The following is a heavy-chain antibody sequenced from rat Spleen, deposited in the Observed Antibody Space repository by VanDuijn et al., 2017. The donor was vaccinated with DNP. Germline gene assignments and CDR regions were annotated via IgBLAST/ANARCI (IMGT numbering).Heavy chain of an antibody. V-gene: IGHV5S10*01. D-gene: IGHD1-3*01. CDR3: ARGGGSYPFDY. CDR2: IIYDGSRT. CDR1: GITFRDYN. Sequence: EVQLVESGGGLVQPGRSLKLSCAASGITFRDYNMAWVRQAPKKGLEWVATIIYDGSRTYYRDSVKGRFTISRDNAKNTLYLQMNSLRSEDTATYYCARGGGSYPFDYWGQGVMVTVSS. J-gene: IGHJ2*01.